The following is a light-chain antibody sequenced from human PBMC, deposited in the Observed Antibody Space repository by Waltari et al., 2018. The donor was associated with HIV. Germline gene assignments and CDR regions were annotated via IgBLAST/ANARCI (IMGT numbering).Light chain of an antibody. CDR2: TNR. V-gene: IGLV1-44*01. CDR3: VTWDDNLNGPV. J-gene: IGLJ2*01. CDR1: SSNIGDNP. Sequence: QSVLTQPPSVSGTPGQRVTISCSGSSSNIGDNPVSWYRQLPGTAPKLLIYTNRQRPAGVPARVSGSKSGTSASLAISGLQSEDEANYDCVTWDDNLNGPVFGGGTRLTVL.